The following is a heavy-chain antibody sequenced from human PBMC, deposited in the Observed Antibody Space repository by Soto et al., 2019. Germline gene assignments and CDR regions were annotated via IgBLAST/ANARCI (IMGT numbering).Heavy chain of an antibody. CDR1: GYSFTSYW. Sequence: GESLKISCKGSGYSFTSYWIGWVRQMPGKGLEWMGIIYPGDSDTRYSPSFQGQVTISADKSISTAYLQWSSLKASDTAMYYCARLDSDTYGDETVWFDPWGQGTLVTVSS. D-gene: IGHD4-17*01. J-gene: IGHJ5*02. CDR2: IYPGDSDT. V-gene: IGHV5-51*01. CDR3: ARLDSDTYGDETVWFDP.